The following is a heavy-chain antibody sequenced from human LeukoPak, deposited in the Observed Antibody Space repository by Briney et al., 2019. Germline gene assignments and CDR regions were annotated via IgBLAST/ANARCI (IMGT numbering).Heavy chain of an antibody. Sequence: NPSETLSLTCTVSGGSISSSSYYWGWIRQPPGKGLEWIGSIYYSGSTYYNPSLKSRVTISVDTSKNQFSLKLSSVTAADTAVYYCARQRDGDPGVFDYWGQGTLVTVSS. V-gene: IGHV4-39*01. CDR1: GGSISSSSYY. J-gene: IGHJ4*02. CDR2: IYYSGST. CDR3: ARQRDGDPGVFDY. D-gene: IGHD4-17*01.